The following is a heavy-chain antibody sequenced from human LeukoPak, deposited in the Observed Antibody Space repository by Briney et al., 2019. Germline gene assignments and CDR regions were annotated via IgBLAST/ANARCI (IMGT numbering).Heavy chain of an antibody. V-gene: IGHV1-2*02. CDR3: ARENSSGYSSWFDP. Sequence: ASVTVSCRTSGYTLTDYFIHWVRQAPGQGLEWMGWINPNSGGTNYAQKFQGRVTMTRDTSISTAYMELSRLRSDDTAVYYCARENSSGYSSWFDPWGQGTLVTVSS. J-gene: IGHJ5*02. CDR1: GYTLTDYF. D-gene: IGHD3-22*01. CDR2: INPNSGGT.